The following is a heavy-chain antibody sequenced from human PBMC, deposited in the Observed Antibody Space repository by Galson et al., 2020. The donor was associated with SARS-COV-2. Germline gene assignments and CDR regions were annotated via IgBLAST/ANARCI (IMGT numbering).Heavy chain of an antibody. CDR3: AKGPNSYSNNWFGIEY. D-gene: IGHD3-10*01. J-gene: IGHJ4*02. CDR1: GFTFDDYA. Sequence: GGSLRLSCEASGFTFDDYAMHWVRQAPGKGLEWVSTITWNRKNIAYADSVKGRFTISRDNANNFLFLQMDSLITEDTAMYYCAKGPNSYSNNWFGIEYCGQGTLVTVSS. V-gene: IGHV3-9*01. CDR2: ITWNRKNI.